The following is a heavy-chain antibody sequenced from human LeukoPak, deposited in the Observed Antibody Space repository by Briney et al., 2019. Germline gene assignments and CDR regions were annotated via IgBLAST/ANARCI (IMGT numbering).Heavy chain of an antibody. CDR3: ARAPLYYYYGMDV. CDR1: GGSFSGYY. Sequence: PSETLSLTCAVYGGSFSGYYWSWIRQPPGKGLEWIGEINHSGSTNYNPSLKSRVTISVDTSKNQFSLKLSSVTAGDTAVYYCARAPLYYYYGMDVWGQGTTVTVSS. CDR2: INHSGST. J-gene: IGHJ6*02. V-gene: IGHV4-34*01.